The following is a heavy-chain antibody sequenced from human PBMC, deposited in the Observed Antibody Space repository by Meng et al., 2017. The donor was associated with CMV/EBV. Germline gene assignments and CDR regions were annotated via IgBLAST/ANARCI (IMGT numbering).Heavy chain of an antibody. CDR3: ARGERNYDSSGYTTNWFDP. J-gene: IGHJ5*02. V-gene: IGHV4-34*01. D-gene: IGHD3-22*01. Sequence: SFRGYARSWIRQPPGKGLEWIGEINHSGNTNYNPSLRSRVTISVDTSKNQFSLKLSSVTAADTAVYYCARGERNYDSSGYTTNWFDPWGQGTLVTVSS. CDR2: INHSGNT. CDR1: SFRGYA.